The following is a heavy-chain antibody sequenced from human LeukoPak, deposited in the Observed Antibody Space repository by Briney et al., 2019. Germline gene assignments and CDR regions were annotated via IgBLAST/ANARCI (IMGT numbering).Heavy chain of an antibody. Sequence: ASVKASCKASGNTFTSYYIHWVRQAPGQGLEWMGIINPGSGSTNYAQKFQGRVTMTRDTSTSTVSMELSSLRSDDTAVYYCASVYQHGMDVWGQGTTVTVSS. J-gene: IGHJ6*02. CDR2: INPGSGST. CDR1: GNTFTSYY. CDR3: ASVYQHGMDV. V-gene: IGHV1-46*01. D-gene: IGHD2-2*01.